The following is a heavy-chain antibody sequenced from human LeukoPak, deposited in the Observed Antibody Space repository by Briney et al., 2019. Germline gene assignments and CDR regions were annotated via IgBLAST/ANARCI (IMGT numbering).Heavy chain of an antibody. CDR1: GGSISSSDSY. CDR2: ISYSGST. V-gene: IGHV4-30-4*08. Sequence: PSETLSLTCTVSGGSISSSDSYWSWIRQPPEKGLEWIGYISYSGSTYYNPSLKSRVTMSPVTSNNQVSLKLSSVTAADTAVYYCVRVRTGTSSYDYWGQGTLVTVSS. D-gene: IGHD2-2*01. J-gene: IGHJ4*02. CDR3: VRVRTGTSSYDY.